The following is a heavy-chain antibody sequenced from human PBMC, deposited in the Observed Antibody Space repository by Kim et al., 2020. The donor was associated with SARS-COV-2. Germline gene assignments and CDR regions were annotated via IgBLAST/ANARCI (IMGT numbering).Heavy chain of an antibody. CDR1: GFPLSDHY. Sequence: GGSLRLSCAASGFPLSDHYMDWVRQAPGEGLEWVGRITKKTGTSTTEYAASVQGSFTISSDDSKHSLYLQMNSLKTEATAIYYCLRRADGSGAADVWCQG. V-gene: IGHV3-72*01. D-gene: IGHD3-10*01. J-gene: IGHJ6*02. CDR3: LRRADGSGAADV. CDR2: ITKKTGTSTT.